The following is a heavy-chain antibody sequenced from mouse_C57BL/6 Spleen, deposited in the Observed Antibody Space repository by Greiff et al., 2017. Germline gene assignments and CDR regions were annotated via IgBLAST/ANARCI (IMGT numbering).Heavy chain of an antibody. CDR3: AKGIYDGYFDV. D-gene: IGHD2-3*01. CDR1: GYTFTSYW. Sequence: VQLQQPGAELVKPGASVKLSCKASGYTFTSYWMHWVKQRPGQGLEWIGMIHPNSGSTNYHEKFKSKATLTVDKSSSTAYMQLSSLTSEDSAVYYCAKGIYDGYFDVWGTGTTVTVSS. V-gene: IGHV1-64*01. J-gene: IGHJ1*03. CDR2: IHPNSGST.